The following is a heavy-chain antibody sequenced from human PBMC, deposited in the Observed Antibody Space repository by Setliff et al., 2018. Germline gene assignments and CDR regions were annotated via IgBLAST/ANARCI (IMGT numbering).Heavy chain of an antibody. Sequence: PSETLSLTCTVSGGSISSGDYYWSWIRQPPGKGLEFVGYIYYSGSTYYNPSLKSRVTIPIDTSKNQFSLKVNSVTAADTAVYYCASAPLLYSDSSGLSGTFDIWGQGTMVTVSS. CDR2: IYYSGST. V-gene: IGHV4-30-4*08. D-gene: IGHD3-22*01. CDR1: GGSISSGDYY. CDR3: ASAPLLYSDSSGLSGTFDI. J-gene: IGHJ3*02.